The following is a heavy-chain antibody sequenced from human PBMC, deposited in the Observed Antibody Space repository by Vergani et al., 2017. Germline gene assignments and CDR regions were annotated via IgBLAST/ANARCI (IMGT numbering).Heavy chain of an antibody. V-gene: IGHV3-30*02. CDR3: AKDPTALGYCSSTSCYDRGARNYYYMDV. J-gene: IGHJ6*03. Sequence: QVQLVESGGGVVQPGGSLRLSCAASGFTFSSYGMHWVRQAPGKGLEWVAFIRYDGSNKYYADSVKGRFTISRDNSKNTLYLQMNSLRAEDTAVYYCAKDPTALGYCSSTSCYDRGARNYYYMDVWGKGTTVTVSS. CDR2: IRYDGSNK. CDR1: GFTFSSYG. D-gene: IGHD2-2*01.